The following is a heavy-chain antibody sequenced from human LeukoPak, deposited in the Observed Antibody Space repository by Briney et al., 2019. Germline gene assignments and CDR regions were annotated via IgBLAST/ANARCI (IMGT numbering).Heavy chain of an antibody. CDR2: ISAYNGNT. D-gene: IGHD3-22*01. CDR1: GYTFTSYG. Sequence: WASVKVSCKASGYTFTSYGFSWVRQAPGRGLEGMGWISAYNGNTNYAQKFQGRITMTTDTSPSPAYMELRSLPSDYTAVFYRSRGRRTVAYAGSASDYWGQGTLVSVSS. V-gene: IGHV1-18*01. J-gene: IGHJ4*02. CDR3: SRGRRTVAYAGSASDY.